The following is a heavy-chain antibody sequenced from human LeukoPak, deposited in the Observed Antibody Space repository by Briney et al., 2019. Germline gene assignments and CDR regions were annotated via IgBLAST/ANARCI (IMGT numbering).Heavy chain of an antibody. CDR3: ARDPSFITMVRGVSFDY. CDR2: ISGSSTYT. J-gene: IGHJ4*02. V-gene: IGHV3-11*06. CDR1: GFTFSDYY. Sequence: PGGSLRLSCAASGFTFSDYYMSWIRQAPGKGLEWVSYISGSSTYTNYADSVKGRFTISRDNSKNTLYLQMNSLRAEDTAVYYCARDPSFITMVRGVSFDYWGQGTLVTVSS. D-gene: IGHD3-10*01.